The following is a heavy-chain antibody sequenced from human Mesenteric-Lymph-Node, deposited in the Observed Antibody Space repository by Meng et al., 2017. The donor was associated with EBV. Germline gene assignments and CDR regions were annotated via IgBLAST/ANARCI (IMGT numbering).Heavy chain of an antibody. CDR3: ARTGVAASWDY. J-gene: IGHJ4*02. V-gene: IGHV4-4*02. Sequence: LRWAGPGRGKASGVLSPTGTVSGGSGSSENWWTWVRQTPGKGMEWIGETYHSRSTAYHPSLKSRVTITLDKSNNQFSLKLNSVTAADTAVYYCARTGVAASWDYWGQGTLVTVSS. D-gene: IGHD6-19*01. CDR2: TYHSRST. CDR1: GGSGSSENW.